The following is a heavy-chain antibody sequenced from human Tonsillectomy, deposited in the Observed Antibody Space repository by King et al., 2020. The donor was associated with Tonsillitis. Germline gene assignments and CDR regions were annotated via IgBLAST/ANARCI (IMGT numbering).Heavy chain of an antibody. J-gene: IGHJ5*02. CDR3: ASLYCSDGKCYAGWFDP. Sequence: VQLVESGAEVKKPGASVKVSCKASGYSFTGYYIHWVRQAPGQGLEWMGWINPNSGGTEYAQKFQGRVTMTRETSISTAYMELSRLRFDDTAVYYCASLYCSDGKCYAGWFDPWGQGTLVTVSS. D-gene: IGHD2-15*01. CDR2: INPNSGGT. CDR1: GYSFTGYY. V-gene: IGHV1-2*02.